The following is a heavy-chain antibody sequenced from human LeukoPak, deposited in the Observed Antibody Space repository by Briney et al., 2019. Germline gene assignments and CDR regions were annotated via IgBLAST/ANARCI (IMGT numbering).Heavy chain of an antibody. V-gene: IGHV4-39*01. J-gene: IGHJ4*02. CDR2: IYYSGST. D-gene: IGHD6-6*01. CDR3: ARRGMGSSSSY. CDR1: GGSISSSSYY. Sequence: SETLSLTCTVSGGSISSSSYYWGWIRQPPGKGLEWIGSIYYSGSTYYNPSLKSRVTISVDTSRNQFSLKLSSVTAADTAVYYCARRGMGSSSSYWGQGTLVTVSS.